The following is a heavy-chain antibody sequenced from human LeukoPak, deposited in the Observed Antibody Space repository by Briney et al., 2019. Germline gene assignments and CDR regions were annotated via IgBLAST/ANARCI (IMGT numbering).Heavy chain of an antibody. CDR1: GFTFSSYA. V-gene: IGHV3-64*01. CDR2: IRNDGGST. CDR3: AKANGSSPSGSQPFDN. J-gene: IGHJ4*02. D-gene: IGHD2-2*01. Sequence: PGGSLRLSCAASGFTFSSYAMHWVRQAQGKGLEFISGIRNDGGSTYYANSVKGRFTISRDNSKNPLYLQMNSLRAEDMAVYYWAKANGSSPSGSQPFDNWGQGTLVTVSS.